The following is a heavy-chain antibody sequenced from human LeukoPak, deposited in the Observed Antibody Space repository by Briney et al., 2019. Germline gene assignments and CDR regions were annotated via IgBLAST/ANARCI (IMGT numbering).Heavy chain of an antibody. Sequence: PGGSLRLSCAASGFTLSSFRMSWVRQPPGKGLEWIGSIYYSGSTYYNPSLKSRVTISVDTSKNQFSLKLSSVTAADTAVYYCARHDGLFDYWGQGTLVTVSS. CDR2: IYYSGST. J-gene: IGHJ4*02. CDR3: ARHDGLFDY. CDR1: GFTLSSFR. V-gene: IGHV4-39*01.